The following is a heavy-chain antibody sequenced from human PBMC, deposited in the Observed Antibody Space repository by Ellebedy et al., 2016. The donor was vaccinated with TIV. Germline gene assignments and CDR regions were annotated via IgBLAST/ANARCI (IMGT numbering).Heavy chain of an antibody. Sequence: GESLKISCAASGFTFSNYGMHWVRQAPGKGLEWVASISYDGSNKHYPDSVKGRFAISRDNAKNTLYLQMNSLRPEDAAVYFCAREFLYYHGSGRSFYFDYWGQGTLVTVSS. V-gene: IGHV3-30*03. CDR3: AREFLYYHGSGRSFYFDY. CDR1: GFTFSNYG. D-gene: IGHD3-10*01. CDR2: ISYDGSNK. J-gene: IGHJ4*02.